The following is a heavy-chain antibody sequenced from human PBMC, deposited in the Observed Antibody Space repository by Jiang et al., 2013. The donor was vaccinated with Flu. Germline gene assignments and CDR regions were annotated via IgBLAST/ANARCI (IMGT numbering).Heavy chain of an antibody. D-gene: IGHD3-16*01. CDR1: TFSSYA. CDR2: IIPIFGTA. V-gene: IGHV1-69*01. Sequence: TFSSYAISVGCDRPLDKGLSGVGGIIPIFGTANYAQKFQGRVTITADESTSTAYMELSSLRSEDTAVYYCARRSGVSGGGYYYYYYGMDVWGQGTTVTVSS. J-gene: IGHJ6*02. CDR3: ARRSGVSGGGYYYYYYGMDV.